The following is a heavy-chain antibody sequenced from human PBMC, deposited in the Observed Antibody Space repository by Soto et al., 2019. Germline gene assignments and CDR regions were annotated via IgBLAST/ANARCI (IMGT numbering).Heavy chain of an antibody. CDR2: ISYDGSNK. D-gene: IGHD4-4*01. J-gene: IGHJ6*03. CDR3: ARELPSNSPYYYMDV. CDR1: GFTFSSYA. V-gene: IGHV3-30-3*01. Sequence: SGGSLRLSCAASGFTFSSYAMHWVRQAPGKGPEWVAVISYDGSNKYYADSVKGRFTISRDNSKNTLYLQMNSLRAEDTAVYYCARELPSNSPYYYMDVWGKGTTVTVSS.